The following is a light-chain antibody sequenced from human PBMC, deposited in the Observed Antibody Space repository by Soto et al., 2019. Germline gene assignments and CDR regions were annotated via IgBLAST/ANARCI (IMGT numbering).Light chain of an antibody. CDR3: QQRYNWPWT. V-gene: IGKV3-11*01. Sequence: EIVLTLSPGTLSLSPGERATLSCRASQSIRNFLAWYQQKPGQAPRLLIYDASNRASGIPPRFSGSGSGTDFTLAISGLEPEDLAVYYCQQRYNWPWTFGQGTKVEI. CDR2: DAS. J-gene: IGKJ1*01. CDR1: QSIRNF.